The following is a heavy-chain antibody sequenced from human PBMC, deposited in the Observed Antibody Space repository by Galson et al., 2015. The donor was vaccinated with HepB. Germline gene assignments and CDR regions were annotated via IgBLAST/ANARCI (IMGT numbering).Heavy chain of an antibody. CDR2: IDPSDSYT. CDR3: ARHASTYYYGSGSYSGPYYFDY. D-gene: IGHD3-10*01. J-gene: IGHJ4*02. CDR1: GYSFTSYW. V-gene: IGHV5-10-1*01. Sequence: QSGAEVKKPGESLRISCKGSGYSFTSYWISWVRQMPGKGLEWMGRIDPSDSYTNYSPSFQGHVTISADKSISTAYLQWSSLKASDTAMYYCARHASTYYYGSGSYSGPYYFDYWGQGTLVTVSS.